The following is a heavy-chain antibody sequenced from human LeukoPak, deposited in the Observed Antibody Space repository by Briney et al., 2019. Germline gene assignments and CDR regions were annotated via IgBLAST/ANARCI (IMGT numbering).Heavy chain of an antibody. CDR2: ISAYNGNT. Sequence: GASVKVSCKASGYTFTSYGISWVRQAPGQGLEWMGGISAYNGNTNYAQKLQGRVTMTTDTSTSTAYMELRSLRSDDTAVYYCARTTVTPQIYYYYMDVWGKGTTVTVSS. D-gene: IGHD4-17*01. CDR1: GYTFTSYG. CDR3: ARTTVTPQIYYYYMDV. J-gene: IGHJ6*03. V-gene: IGHV1-18*01.